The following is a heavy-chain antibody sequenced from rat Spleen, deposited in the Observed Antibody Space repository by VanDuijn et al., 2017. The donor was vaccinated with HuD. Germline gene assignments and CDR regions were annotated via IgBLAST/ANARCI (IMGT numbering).Heavy chain of an antibody. Sequence: EVQLQESGPGLVKPSQSLSLTCSVTGSSITSGYRWNWFRKFPGNKLDWMGYINSAGSTNYNPSLKSRFSITRDTSKNQFFLQVNSITTEDTATYYCARSHYYTGEGYFDYGGQGVMVTV. CDR3: ARSHYYTGEGYFDY. D-gene: IGHD1-1*01. J-gene: IGHJ2*01. CDR2: INSAGST. CDR1: GSSITSGYR. V-gene: IGHV3-3*01.